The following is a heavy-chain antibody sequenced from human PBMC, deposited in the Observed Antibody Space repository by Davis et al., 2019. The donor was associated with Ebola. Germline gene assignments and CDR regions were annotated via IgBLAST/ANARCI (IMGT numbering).Heavy chain of an antibody. D-gene: IGHD6-19*01. J-gene: IGHJ3*02. V-gene: IGHV3-7*01. CDR2: IKQDGSEK. CDR1: GFTFSSYS. Sequence: GESLKISCAASGFTFSSYSMNWVRQAPGKGLEWVANIKQDGSEKYYVDSVKGRFTISRDNAKNSLYLQMNSLRAEDTAVYYCARDGMGSGYSSGWSAFDIWGQGTMVTVSS. CDR3: ARDGMGSGYSSGWSAFDI.